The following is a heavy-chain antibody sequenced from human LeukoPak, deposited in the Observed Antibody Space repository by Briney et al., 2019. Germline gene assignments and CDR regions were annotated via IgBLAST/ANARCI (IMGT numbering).Heavy chain of an antibody. CDR1: GGTFSSYA. V-gene: IGHV1-69*05. Sequence: GASVKVSCKASGGTFSSYAISWVRQAPGQGLEWMGGIIPIFGTANYAQKFQGRVTITTDESTSTAYMELSSLRSEDTAVYYCASSYNWNYEGFDYWGQGTLVNVSS. D-gene: IGHD1-7*01. CDR2: IIPIFGTA. J-gene: IGHJ4*02. CDR3: ASSYNWNYEGFDY.